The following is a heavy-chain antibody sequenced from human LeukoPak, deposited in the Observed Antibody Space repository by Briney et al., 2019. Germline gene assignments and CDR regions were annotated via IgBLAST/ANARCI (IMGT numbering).Heavy chain of an antibody. J-gene: IGHJ3*02. V-gene: IGHV4-30-2*01. D-gene: IGHD5-12*01. CDR2: IYHSGST. CDR1: GGSISSGGYS. CDR3: ARKRGYSGYDPDAFDI. Sequence: SETLSLTCAVPGGSISSGGYSWSWIRQPPGKGLGWIGYIYHSGSTYYNPSLKSRVTISVDRSKNQFSLKLSSVTAADTAVYYCARKRGYSGYDPDAFDIWGQGTMVTVSS.